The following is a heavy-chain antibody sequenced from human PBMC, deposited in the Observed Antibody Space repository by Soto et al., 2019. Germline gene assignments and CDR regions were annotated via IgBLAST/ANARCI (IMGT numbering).Heavy chain of an antibody. D-gene: IGHD4-17*01. J-gene: IGHJ6*02. CDR2: ISSSGSTI. V-gene: IGHV3-48*03. CDR1: GFTFSSYE. CDR3: ARGAAVTWYYYYGMDV. Sequence: PGGSLRLSCAASGFTFSSYEMNWVRQAPGKGLEWVSYISSSGSTIYYADSVKGRFTISRDNAKNSLYLQMNSLRAEDTAVYYCARGAAVTWYYYYGMDVWGQGTTVTVSS.